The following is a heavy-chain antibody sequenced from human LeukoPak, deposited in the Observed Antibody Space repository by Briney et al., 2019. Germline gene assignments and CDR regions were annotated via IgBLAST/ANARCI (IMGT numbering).Heavy chain of an antibody. CDR3: AKGQKAVTYYYGSGSYPNWFDP. J-gene: IGHJ5*02. V-gene: IGHV3-30*18. CDR1: GFTFSSYG. D-gene: IGHD3-10*01. Sequence: GSLRLSCAASGFTFSSYGMHWVRQAPGKGLEWVAVISYDGSNKYYADSVKGRFTISRDNSKNTLYLQMNSLRAEDTAVYYCAKGQKAVTYYYGSGSYPNWFDPWGQGTLVTVSS. CDR2: ISYDGSNK.